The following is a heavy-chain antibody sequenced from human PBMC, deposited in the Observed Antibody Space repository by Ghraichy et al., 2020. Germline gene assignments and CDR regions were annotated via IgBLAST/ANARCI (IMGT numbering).Heavy chain of an antibody. CDR2: IIPISGTT. D-gene: IGHD2-15*01. CDR1: GGTFSSYDA. CDR3: ARPSVVVAAPPHDAFDV. J-gene: IGHJ3*01. Sequence: SVKVSCKASGGTFSSYDAISWVRQAPGQGLEWMGGIIPISGTTNNVQKFQGRVTITADESTRTVYMELSSLRSDDTAVYYCARPSVVVAAPPHDAFDVWGQGTMVTVSS. V-gene: IGHV1-69*13.